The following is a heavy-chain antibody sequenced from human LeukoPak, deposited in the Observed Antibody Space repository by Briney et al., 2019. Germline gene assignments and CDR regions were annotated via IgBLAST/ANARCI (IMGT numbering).Heavy chain of an antibody. J-gene: IGHJ4*02. D-gene: IGHD2-21*02. CDR2: ISYDGSKK. CDR3: AKEALAYCGGDCYWGDY. CDR1: GFTFSTYG. Sequence: GGSLRLSCAASGFTFSTYGMHWVRQAPGKGLEWVAVISYDGSKKYYADSVKGRFTISRDNSKNTLYLQMNSLRAEDTVVYYCAKEALAYCGGDCYWGDYWGQGTLVTVSS. V-gene: IGHV3-30*18.